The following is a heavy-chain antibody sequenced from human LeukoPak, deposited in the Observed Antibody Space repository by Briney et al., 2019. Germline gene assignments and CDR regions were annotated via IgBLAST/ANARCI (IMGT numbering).Heavy chain of an antibody. Sequence: GGSLRLSCAASGFIFSNYAIHWVRQAPGKGLEWVIVISYDGSNKYYADSVKGRFTISRENSRNTLYLQMNSLTPEDTAMYYCARAGDGYCSSTRCPLPGPVDFWGQGTLVTVSS. D-gene: IGHD2-2*03. CDR2: ISYDGSNK. V-gene: IGHV3-30-3*01. J-gene: IGHJ4*02. CDR1: GFIFSNYA. CDR3: ARAGDGYCSSTRCPLPGPVDF.